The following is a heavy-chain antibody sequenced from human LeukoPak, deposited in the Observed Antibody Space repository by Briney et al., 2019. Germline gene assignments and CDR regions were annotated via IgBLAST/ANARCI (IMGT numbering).Heavy chain of an antibody. V-gene: IGHV4-34*01. Sequence: SETLSLTCAVYGGSFSGYYWSWIRQPPGKGLEWIGSIYYSGSTYYNPSLKSRVTISVDTSKNQFSLKLSSVTAADTAVYYCARHSGSYYPGYWGQGTLVTVSS. J-gene: IGHJ4*02. CDR1: GGSFSGYY. D-gene: IGHD1-26*01. CDR3: ARHSGSYYPGY. CDR2: IYYSGST.